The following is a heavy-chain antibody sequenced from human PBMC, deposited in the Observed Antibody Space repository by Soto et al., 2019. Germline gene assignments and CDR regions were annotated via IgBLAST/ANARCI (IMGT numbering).Heavy chain of an antibody. Sequence: SETLSLTCTVAGDSISSSGYFWGWIRQPPGKGLEWIGSIYYSGGTYYNPSLKSRVTISVDTSKNQFSLRLNSVTAADTAVYYCARHKQWLALGRAWGQGTLVTVSS. J-gene: IGHJ5*02. CDR2: IYYSGGT. CDR3: ARHKQWLALGRA. CDR1: GDSISSSGYF. V-gene: IGHV4-39*01. D-gene: IGHD6-19*01.